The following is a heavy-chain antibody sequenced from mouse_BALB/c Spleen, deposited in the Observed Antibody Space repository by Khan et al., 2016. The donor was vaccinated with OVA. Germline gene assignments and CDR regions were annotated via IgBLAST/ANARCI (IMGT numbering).Heavy chain of an antibody. CDR1: GFTFSSFA. D-gene: IGHD2-2*01. Sequence: EVELVESGGGLVKPGGSLKLSCSATGFTFSSFAMSWVRQTPEKRLEWVATISTGGHYTFYPDSVKGRFTISRDNARNTLYLQMSSLRSEDTAMYYCASSLVDYYAMDYWGQGTSVTVSS. CDR3: ASSLVDYYAMDY. CDR2: ISTGGHYT. V-gene: IGHV5-9-3*01. J-gene: IGHJ4*01.